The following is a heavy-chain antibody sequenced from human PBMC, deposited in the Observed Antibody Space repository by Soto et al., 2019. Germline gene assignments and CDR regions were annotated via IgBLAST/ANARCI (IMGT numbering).Heavy chain of an antibody. V-gene: IGHV3-48*03. Sequence: EVQLVESGGGLAQAGGSLRLFCAVSGFTFSSYEMNWVRQAPGKGLEWVSYIGTSGKTIYYADSVRGRFTISRDNAKNSLYLQMNSLRAEDTAVYFCARDPAIYSGKFDYGLDVWGRGTTVTVSS. CDR1: GFTFSSYE. J-gene: IGHJ6*02. CDR3: ARDPAIYSGKFDYGLDV. CDR2: IGTSGKTI. D-gene: IGHD4-4*01.